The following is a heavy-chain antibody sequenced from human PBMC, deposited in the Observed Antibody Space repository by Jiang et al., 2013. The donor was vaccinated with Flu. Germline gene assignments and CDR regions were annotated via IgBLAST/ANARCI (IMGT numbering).Heavy chain of an antibody. J-gene: IGHJ4*02. CDR1: GLTFRSYG. CDR2: ISYDGSNK. D-gene: IGHD5-12*01. Sequence: QLVESGGGVVQPGRSLRLSCAASGLTFRSYGMHWVRQAPGKGLEWVAVISYDGSNKDYADSVKGRFTISRDNSKNTVFLQMNSLRGEDTAVYYCAKGYSGWDPQPYFDYWGQGTLVTVTS. CDR3: AKGYSGWDPQPYFDY. V-gene: IGHV3-30*18.